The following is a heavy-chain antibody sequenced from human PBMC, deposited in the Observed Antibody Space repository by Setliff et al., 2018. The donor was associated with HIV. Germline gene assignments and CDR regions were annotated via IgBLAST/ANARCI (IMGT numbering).Heavy chain of an antibody. V-gene: IGHV4-61*01. Sequence: SETLSLSCTVSGGSISSSSYYWSWIRQPPGKGLEWIGYIYYSGSSKNTPSLKSRVTISVDTPKNEFSLKLSSMTAADTAVYYCARGIAVAGPYFDYWGQGTLVTVS. J-gene: IGHJ4*02. CDR1: GGSISSSSYY. D-gene: IGHD6-19*01. CDR3: ARGIAVAGPYFDY. CDR2: IYYSGSS.